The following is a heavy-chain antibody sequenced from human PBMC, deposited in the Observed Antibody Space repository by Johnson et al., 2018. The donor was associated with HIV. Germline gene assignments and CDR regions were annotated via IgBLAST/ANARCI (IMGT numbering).Heavy chain of an antibody. CDR2: IKQDGSEK. CDR1: GLTFSNYG. CDR3: ARDRKYQLLLKLSSADAFDI. V-gene: IGHV3-7*03. J-gene: IGHJ3*02. Sequence: VQLVESGGGVVQPGGSLRLSCAASGLTFSNYGSHWVRQAPGKGLEWVANIKQDGSEKYYVDSVKGRFTISRDNAKNSLYLQMNSLRAEDTAVYYCARDRKYQLLLKLSSADAFDIWGQGTMVTVSS. D-gene: IGHD2-2*01.